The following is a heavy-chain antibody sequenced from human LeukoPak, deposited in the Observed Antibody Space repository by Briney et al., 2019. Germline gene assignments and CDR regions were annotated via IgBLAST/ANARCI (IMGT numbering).Heavy chain of an antibody. J-gene: IGHJ6*02. CDR2: ISYDGSNK. CDR1: GFTFSSYG. D-gene: IGHD3-22*01. CDR3: AGGYYSEYYYYGMDV. Sequence: PGGSLRLSCAAPGFTFSSYGMHWVRQAPGKGLEWVAVISYDGSNKYYADSVEGRFTISRDNSKNTLYLQMNSLRAEDTAVYYCAGGYYSEYYYYGMDVWGQGTTVTVSS. V-gene: IGHV3-30*03.